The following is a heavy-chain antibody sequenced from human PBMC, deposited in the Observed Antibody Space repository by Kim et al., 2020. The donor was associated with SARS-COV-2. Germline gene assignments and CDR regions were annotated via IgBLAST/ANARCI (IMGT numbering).Heavy chain of an antibody. CDR1: GDSISSGGYY. V-gene: IGHV4-31*03. D-gene: IGHD3-3*01. Sequence: SETLSLTCTVSGDSISSGGYYWGWVRQHPGKGLEWIGYIYFSGSTFYNPSLKSRVNITIDTFKNQFSLKLSSVTAADTAIYYCAREIPSGSYYDFWSGQIRLNWFDPWGQGTLVTVSS. J-gene: IGHJ5*02. CDR3: AREIPSGSYYDFWSGQIRLNWFDP. CDR2: IYFSGST.